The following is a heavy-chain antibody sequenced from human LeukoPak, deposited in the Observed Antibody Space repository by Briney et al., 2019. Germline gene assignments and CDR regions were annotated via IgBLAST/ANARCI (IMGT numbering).Heavy chain of an antibody. CDR3: AKEYYGSGSLTYDY. V-gene: IGHV3-23*01. Sequence: ETLSLTCTVSGGSISSSSYYWGWIRQPPGKGLEWVSAISGSGGSTYYADSVKGRFTISRDNSKNTLYLQMNSLRAEDTAVYYCAKEYYGSGSLTYDYWGQGTLVTVSS. J-gene: IGHJ4*02. CDR1: GGSISSSSYY. CDR2: ISGSGGST. D-gene: IGHD3-10*01.